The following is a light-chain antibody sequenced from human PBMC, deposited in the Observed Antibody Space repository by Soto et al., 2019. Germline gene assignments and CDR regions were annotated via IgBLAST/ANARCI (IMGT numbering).Light chain of an antibody. CDR3: SSYTSSSTRV. V-gene: IGLV2-14*01. CDR1: SSDVGGYNY. Sequence: ALTQPASVSGSPGQSITISCTGTSSDVGGYNYVSWYQQHPGKAPKVMIYEVSKRPSGVSNRFSGSKSGNTASLTISGLQAEDEADYYCSSYTSSSTRVFGTGTKLTVL. J-gene: IGLJ1*01. CDR2: EVS.